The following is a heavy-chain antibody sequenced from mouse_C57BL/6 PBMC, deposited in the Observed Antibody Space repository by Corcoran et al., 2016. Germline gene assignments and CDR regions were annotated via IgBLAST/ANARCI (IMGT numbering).Heavy chain of an antibody. Sequence: QVQLQQSGAELVKPGASVKISCKASGYAFSSYWMNWVKQRPGKGLEWIGQIYPGDGDTNYNGKLKGKATLTADKSSSTAYMQLSSLTSEDSAVYFCARKEDPGSSYEGWYFDVWGTGTTVTVSS. J-gene: IGHJ1*03. CDR1: GYAFSSYW. V-gene: IGHV1-80*01. D-gene: IGHD1-1*01. CDR2: IYPGDGDT. CDR3: ARKEDPGSSYEGWYFDV.